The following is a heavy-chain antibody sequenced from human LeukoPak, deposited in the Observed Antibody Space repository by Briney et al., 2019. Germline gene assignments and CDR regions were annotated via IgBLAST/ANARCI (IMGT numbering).Heavy chain of an antibody. D-gene: IGHD5-24*01. CDR2: INAGNDNT. J-gene: IGHJ4*02. V-gene: IGHV1-3*01. CDR1: EYTFTDYA. Sequence: ASVKVSCKASEYTFTDYAINWVRQAPGQRLEWMGWINAGNDNTRYSQRFQGRVTITRDTSASTAYMELSSLTSEDTAVYYCARGRWSATTASYYLDFWGQGTLVTVSS. CDR3: ARGRWSATTASYYLDF.